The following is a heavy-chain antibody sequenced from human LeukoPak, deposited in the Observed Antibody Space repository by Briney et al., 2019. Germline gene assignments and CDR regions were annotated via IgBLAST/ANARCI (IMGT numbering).Heavy chain of an antibody. V-gene: IGHV3-48*03. CDR3: ARDLYYYDSSGYYWGPGWYYYYMDV. Sequence: GGSLRLSCAASGFTFSSYEMTWVRQAPGKGLEWVSYISSSGSTIYYADSVKGRFTISRDNAKNSLYLQMNSLRAEDTAVYYCARDLYYYDSSGYYWGPGWYYYYMDVWGKGTTVTISS. D-gene: IGHD3-22*01. CDR2: ISSSGSTI. J-gene: IGHJ6*03. CDR1: GFTFSSYE.